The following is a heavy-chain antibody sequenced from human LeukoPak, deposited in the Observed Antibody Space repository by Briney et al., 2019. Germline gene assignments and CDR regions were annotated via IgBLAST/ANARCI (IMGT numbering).Heavy chain of an antibody. CDR3: ARNVYSSSSPNWFDP. CDR1: GFTFSSYW. D-gene: IGHD6-6*01. J-gene: IGHJ5*02. Sequence: SGGSLRLSCAASGFTFSSYWMSWVRQAPGKGLEWVANIKQDGSEKYYVDSVKGRFTTSRDNAKDSLYLQMNNLRAEDTAVYYCARNVYSSSSPNWFDPWGQGTLVTVSS. CDR2: IKQDGSEK. V-gene: IGHV3-7*01.